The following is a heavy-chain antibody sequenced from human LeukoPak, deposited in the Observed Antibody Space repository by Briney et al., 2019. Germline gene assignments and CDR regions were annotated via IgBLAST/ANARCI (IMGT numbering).Heavy chain of an antibody. CDR2: VSYGGST. V-gene: IGHV4-39*01. CDR3: AIRKRIFGDYVWFDP. Sequence: SETLSLTCTVSGGSIIRNNYYGSWLRQPPGQGLEWIGSVSYGGSTYYNSSLKSRLTMSIDRAKNEFSLNLRSVTAADTAVYYCAIRKRIFGDYVWFDPWGHGTLVTVSS. CDR1: GGSIIRNNYY. J-gene: IGHJ5*02. D-gene: IGHD4-17*01.